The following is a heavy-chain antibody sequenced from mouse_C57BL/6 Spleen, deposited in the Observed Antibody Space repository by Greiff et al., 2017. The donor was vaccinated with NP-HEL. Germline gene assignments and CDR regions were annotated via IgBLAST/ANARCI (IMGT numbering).Heavy chain of an antibody. CDR3: ARATPFDY. V-gene: IGHV5-4*01. J-gene: IGHJ2*01. D-gene: IGHD4-1*02. CDR2: ISDGGSYT. Sequence: DVHLVESGGGLVKPGGSLKLSCAASGFTFSSYAMSWVRQTPEKRLEWVATISDGGSYTYYPANVKGRFTISRDNAKNNLYLQMSHLKSEDTAMYYCARATPFDYWGQGTTLTVSS. CDR1: GFTFSSYA.